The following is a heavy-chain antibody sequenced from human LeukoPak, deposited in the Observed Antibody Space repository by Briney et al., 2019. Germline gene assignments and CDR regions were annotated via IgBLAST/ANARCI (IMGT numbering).Heavy chain of an antibody. V-gene: IGHV7-4-1*01. CDR2: ISTNTGNP. Sequence: GASVKVSCKASGYTFTSYAMNWVRQAPGQGLEWMGWISTNTGNPTYAQGFTGRFVFSLDTSVSTAYLQICSLKAEDTAVYYCARDQEGYCSSTSCSLSYYFDYWGQGTLVTVSS. CDR1: GYTFTSYA. D-gene: IGHD2-2*01. CDR3: ARDQEGYCSSTSCSLSYYFDY. J-gene: IGHJ4*02.